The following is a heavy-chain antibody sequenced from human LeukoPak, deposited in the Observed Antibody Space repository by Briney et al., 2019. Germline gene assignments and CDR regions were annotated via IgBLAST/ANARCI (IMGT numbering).Heavy chain of an antibody. CDR1: GFTFSSYA. J-gene: IGHJ4*02. D-gene: IGHD4-23*01. V-gene: IGHV3-30*02. CDR3: AKDPPVGNGLLGSYYFDY. CDR2: IRYDGSNK. Sequence: GGSLRLSCAASGFTFSSYAMSWVRQAPGKGLEWVAFIRYDGSNKYYADSVKGRFTISRDNSKNTLYLQMNSLRAEDTAVYYCAKDPPVGNGLLGSYYFDYWGQGTLVTVSS.